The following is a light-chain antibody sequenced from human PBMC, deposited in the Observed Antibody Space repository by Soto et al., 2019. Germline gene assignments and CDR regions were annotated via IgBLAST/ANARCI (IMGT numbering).Light chain of an antibody. V-gene: IGKV4-1*01. CDR1: QSVLYSPNNRNC. Sequence: DIMMTQSPDSLAVSLGERATINCKSSQSVLYSPNNRNCLAWFQQKPGQPPKLLIYWASTRESGVPDRFSGSGSGTDFTLTISSLQAEDVAVYYCQQFYSTPHTFGQGTKLEIK. CDR3: QQFYSTPHT. CDR2: WAS. J-gene: IGKJ2*01.